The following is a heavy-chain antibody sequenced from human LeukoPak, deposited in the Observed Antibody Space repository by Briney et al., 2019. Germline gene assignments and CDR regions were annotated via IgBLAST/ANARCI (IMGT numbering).Heavy chain of an antibody. V-gene: IGHV3-53*01. J-gene: IGHJ4*02. D-gene: IGHD1-26*01. Sequence: GGSLRLSCAASGFTVSSNYMSWVRQAPGKGLEWVSVIYSGGSTYYAGSVKGRFTISRDNSKNTLYLQMNSLRAEDTAVYYCARVRPRVGAEYYFDYWGQGTLVTVSS. CDR3: ARVRPRVGAEYYFDY. CDR2: IYSGGST. CDR1: GFTVSSNY.